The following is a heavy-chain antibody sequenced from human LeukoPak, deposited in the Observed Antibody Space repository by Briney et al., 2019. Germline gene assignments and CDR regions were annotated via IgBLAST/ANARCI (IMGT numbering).Heavy chain of an antibody. CDR1: GGSFSGYY. CDR2: INHSGST. CDR3: ARGAIFGVVIIPPLD. Sequence: SETLSLTCAVYGGSFSGYYWSWIRQPPGKGLEWIGEINHSGSTNYNPSLKSRGTISVDTSKNQFSLKLSSVTAADTAVYYCARGAIFGVVIIPPLDWGQGTLVTVSS. J-gene: IGHJ4*02. V-gene: IGHV4-34*01. D-gene: IGHD3-3*01.